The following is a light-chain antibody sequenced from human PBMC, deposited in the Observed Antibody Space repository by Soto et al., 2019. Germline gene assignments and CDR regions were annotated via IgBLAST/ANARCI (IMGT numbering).Light chain of an antibody. CDR2: DAS. V-gene: IGKV3-11*01. CDR3: QQRSNWPLT. Sequence: EIVLTQSPATLSLSPGERATLSCRASQSVSSSLVWYQQKPGQAPRLLMYDASNRATGIPARFSGSGSGTDFTLTISSLEPEDYAVYYCQQRSNWPLTFGGGTKVEIK. J-gene: IGKJ4*01. CDR1: QSVSSS.